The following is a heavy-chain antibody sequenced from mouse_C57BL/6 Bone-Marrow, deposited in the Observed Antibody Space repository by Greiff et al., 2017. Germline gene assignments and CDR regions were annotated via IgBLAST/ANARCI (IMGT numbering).Heavy chain of an antibody. CDR3: ARDPQYYGSSPHLYFDV. CDR1: GYAFSSSW. CDR2: IYPGDGDT. Sequence: VQLQQSGPELVKPGASVKISCKASGYAFSSSWMNWVKQRPGKGLEWIGRIYPGDGDTNYNGKFKGKATLTADKSSSTAYMQLRSLTSEASAVYFFARDPQYYGSSPHLYFDVWGTGTTVTVSS. D-gene: IGHD1-1*01. V-gene: IGHV1-82*01. J-gene: IGHJ1*03.